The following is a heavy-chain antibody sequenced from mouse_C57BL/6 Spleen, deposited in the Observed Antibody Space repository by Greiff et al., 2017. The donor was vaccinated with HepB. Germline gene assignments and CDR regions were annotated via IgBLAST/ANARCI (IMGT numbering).Heavy chain of an antibody. CDR1: GYTFTDYE. CDR2: IDPETGGT. D-gene: IGHD2-4*01. Sequence: QVQLKESGAELVRPGASVTLSCKASGYTFTDYEMHWVKQTPVHGLEWIGAIDPETGGTAYNQKFKGKAILTADKSSSTAYMELRSLTSEDSAVYYCTKRGIYDYDRGFAYWGQGTLVTVSA. CDR3: TKRGIYDYDRGFAY. V-gene: IGHV1-15*01. J-gene: IGHJ3*01.